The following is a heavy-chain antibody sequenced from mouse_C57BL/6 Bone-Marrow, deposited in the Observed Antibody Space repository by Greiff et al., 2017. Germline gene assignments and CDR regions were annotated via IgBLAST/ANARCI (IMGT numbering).Heavy chain of an antibody. J-gene: IGHJ4*01. V-gene: IGHV14-4*01. CDR1: GFNIKDDY. CDR2: IDPENGDT. CDR3: TGFYLRDY. D-gene: IGHD5-5*01. Sequence: VQLQQSGAELVRPGASVKLSCTASGFNIKDDYMHWVKQRPEQGLEWIGWIDPENGDTEYASKFQGKATITADTSSNTAYLQLSSLTSEDTAVYYCTGFYLRDYWGKGTSVTVSS.